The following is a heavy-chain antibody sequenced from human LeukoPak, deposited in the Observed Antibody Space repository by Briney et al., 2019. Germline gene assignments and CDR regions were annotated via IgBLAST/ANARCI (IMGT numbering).Heavy chain of an antibody. CDR3: ARNWFDP. J-gene: IGHJ5*02. Sequence: GGSLRLSCAASGFSFRSFEMSWVRQAPGKGLEWVSVIYSGGSTYYADSVKGRFTISRDKSKNTVYLQMNSLRFEDTAMYYCARNWFDPWGQGTLVTVSS. CDR2: IYSGGST. V-gene: IGHV3-53*05. CDR1: GFSFRSFE.